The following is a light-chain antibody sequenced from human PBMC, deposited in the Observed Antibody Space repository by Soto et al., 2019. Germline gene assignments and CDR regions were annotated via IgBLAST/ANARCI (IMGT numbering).Light chain of an antibody. CDR1: SSDVGSYDY. CDR3: SSYAGSNNLV. V-gene: IGLV2-8*01. Sequence: QSALTQPPSASGYPGQSVTISCSGTSSDVGSYDYVSWYQQYPGKAPRLMIYEVSKRPSGVPDRFSGSKSGNTASLTVAGLQAEDEADYYCSSYAGSNNLVVGRGTKVTVL. CDR2: EVS. J-gene: IGLJ2*01.